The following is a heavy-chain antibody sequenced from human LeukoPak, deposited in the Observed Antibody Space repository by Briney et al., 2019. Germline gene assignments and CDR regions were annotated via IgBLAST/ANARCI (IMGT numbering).Heavy chain of an antibody. V-gene: IGHV3-30-3*01. CDR3: ARDPTDYCSSTSCYYYYGMDV. CDR2: ISYDGSNK. CDR1: GFAFSSYA. J-gene: IGHJ6*02. Sequence: GGSLRLSCAASGFAFSSYAMHWVRQAPGKGLEWVAVISYDGSNKYYADSVKGRFTISRDNSKNTLYLQMNSLRAEDTAVYYCARDPTDYCSSTSCYYYYGMDVWGQGTTVTVSS. D-gene: IGHD2-2*01.